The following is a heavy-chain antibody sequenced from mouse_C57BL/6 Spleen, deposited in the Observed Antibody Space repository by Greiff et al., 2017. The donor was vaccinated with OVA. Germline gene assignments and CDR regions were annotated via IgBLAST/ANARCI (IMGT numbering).Heavy chain of an antibody. CDR3: ARYVGAMDY. Sequence: EVKLVESGGGLVQPGGSLKLSCAASGFTFSDYYMYWVRQTPEKRLEWVAYISNGGGSTYYPDTVKGRFTISRDNAKNTLYLQMSRLKSEDTAMYYCARYVGAMDYWGQGTSVTVSS. CDR2: ISNGGGST. J-gene: IGHJ4*01. V-gene: IGHV5-12*01. CDR1: GFTFSDYY.